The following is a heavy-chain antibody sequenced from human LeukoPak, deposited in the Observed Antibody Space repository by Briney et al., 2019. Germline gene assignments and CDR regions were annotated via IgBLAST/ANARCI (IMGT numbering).Heavy chain of an antibody. V-gene: IGHV3-72*01. CDR2: TRNKANSYTT. CDR1: GFTFSVHY. Sequence: GGSLRLSCAASGFTFSVHYMDWVRQAPGKGLEWVGRTRNKANSYTTEYAASVKGRFTISRDDSKNSLYLQMNSLKTEDTAVYYCARPSFSTSSGNPSDYWGQGTLVTVSS. CDR3: ARPSFSTSSGNPSDY. D-gene: IGHD3-10*01. J-gene: IGHJ4*02.